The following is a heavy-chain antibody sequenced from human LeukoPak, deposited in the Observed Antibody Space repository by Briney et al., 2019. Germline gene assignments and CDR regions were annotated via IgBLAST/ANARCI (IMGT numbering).Heavy chain of an antibody. D-gene: IGHD3-22*01. Sequence: GGSLRLSCAASGFTFSSYEMNWVRQAPGKGLEWVSYISSSGSTIYYADSVKGRFTISRDNAKNSLYLQMNSLRAEDTAVYYCARASGYYYDSSGYYWNSLYYYYYYYMDVWGKGTTVTVSS. V-gene: IGHV3-48*03. CDR3: ARASGYYYDSSGYYWNSLYYYYYYYMDV. CDR2: ISSSGSTI. J-gene: IGHJ6*03. CDR1: GFTFSSYE.